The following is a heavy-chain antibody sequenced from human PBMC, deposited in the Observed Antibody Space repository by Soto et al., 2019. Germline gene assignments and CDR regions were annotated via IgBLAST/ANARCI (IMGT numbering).Heavy chain of an antibody. D-gene: IGHD3-22*01. V-gene: IGHV3-64D*06. CDR2: INSNGGRT. CDR1: GFTFSTYA. Sequence: GGSLRLSCSASGFTFSTYAMHWVRQAPGKGLEYVSAINSNGGRTYYPDSVKGRFTISRDNSKNTLYLQMNSLRAEDTALYYCVKGTENYSDSRSDYWGQGT. J-gene: IGHJ4*02. CDR3: VKGTENYSDSRSDY.